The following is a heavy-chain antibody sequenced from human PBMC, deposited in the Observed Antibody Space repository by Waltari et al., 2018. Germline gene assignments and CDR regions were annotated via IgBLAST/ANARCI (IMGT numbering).Heavy chain of an antibody. CDR3: ARAGGNAYYYYYYMDV. V-gene: IGHV3-7*01. Sequence: EVQLVESGGGLVQPGGSLRLSCAASGFTFSSYWMSWVRQAPGKGLEWVANIKQDGREKYYVDSVKGRFTISRDNAKNSLYLQMNSLRAEDTAVYYCARAGGNAYYYYYYMDVWGKGTTVTVSS. J-gene: IGHJ6*03. D-gene: IGHD2-15*01. CDR1: GFTFSSYW. CDR2: IKQDGREK.